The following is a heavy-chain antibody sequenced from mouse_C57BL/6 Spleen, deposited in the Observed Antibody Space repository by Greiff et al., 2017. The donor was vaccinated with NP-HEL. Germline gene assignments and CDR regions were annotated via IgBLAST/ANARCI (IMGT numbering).Heavy chain of an antibody. D-gene: IGHD1-1*01. V-gene: IGHV1-69*01. CDR1: GYTFTSYW. CDR2: IDPSDSYT. Sequence: QVQLKQPGAELVMPGASVKLSCKASGYTFTSYWMHWVKQRPGQGLEWIGEIDPSDSYTNYNQKFKGKSTLTVDKSSSTAYMQLSSLTSEDSAVYYGARSVRYPAWFAYWGQGTLVTVSA. J-gene: IGHJ3*01. CDR3: ARSVRYPAWFAY.